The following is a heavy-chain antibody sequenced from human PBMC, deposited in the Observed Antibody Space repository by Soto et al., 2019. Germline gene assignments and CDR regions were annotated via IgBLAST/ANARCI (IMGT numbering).Heavy chain of an antibody. V-gene: IGHV4-59*01. CDR3: ARSYRRYCSGGSCYSYYYYYMDV. CDR2: IYYSGST. J-gene: IGHJ6*03. Sequence: SETLSLTCTVPGGSISSYYWSWIRQPPGKGLEWIGHIYYSGSTNYNPSLKSRVTISVDTSKNQFSLKLSSVTAADTAVYYCARSYRRYCSGGSCYSYYYYYMDVWGKGTTVTVSS. D-gene: IGHD2-15*01. CDR1: GGSISSYY.